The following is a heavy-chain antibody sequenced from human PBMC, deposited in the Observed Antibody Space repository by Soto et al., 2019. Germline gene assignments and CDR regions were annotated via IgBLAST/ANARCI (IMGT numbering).Heavy chain of an antibody. CDR1: GFSFSSYA. J-gene: IGHJ4*02. CDR2: ISGSGGST. CDR3: ARRSSGWYFDY. D-gene: IGHD6-19*01. Sequence: EVQLLESGGGLVQPGGSLRLSCAASGFSFSSYAMSWVRQAPGKGLEWVSVISGSGGSTYYADSVKGRFTISRDNSKNTLYLQMNSLRAEDTAVYYCARRSSGWYFDYWGQGTLVTVSS. V-gene: IGHV3-23*01.